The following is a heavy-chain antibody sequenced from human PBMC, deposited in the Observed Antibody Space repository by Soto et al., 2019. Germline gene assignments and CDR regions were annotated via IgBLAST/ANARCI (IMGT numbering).Heavy chain of an antibody. V-gene: IGHV4-34*01. CDR3: ARDKITGLFDY. CDR1: GGSFSGYY. Sequence: QVQLQQWGAGLLKPSETLSLTCAVYGGSFSGYYWTWIRQPPGTGLEWIGEINHSGSTNYNPSLKXPLXXSXXXXXXXFSRXXXSXTAXXTAVYYCARDKITGLFDYWGQGTLVTVSS. CDR2: INHSGST. D-gene: IGHD2-8*02. J-gene: IGHJ4*02.